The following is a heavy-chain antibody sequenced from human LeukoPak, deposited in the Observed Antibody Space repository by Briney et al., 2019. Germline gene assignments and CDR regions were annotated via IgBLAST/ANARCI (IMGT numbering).Heavy chain of an antibody. Sequence: ASVKVSCKASGYTFTSYDINWVRQATGQGLEWMGWMNPNSGNTGYAQKFQGRVTMTRNTSISTAYMELSSLRSEDTAVYYCARATWSITMIVVVIPYFDYWGQGTLVTVSS. CDR1: GYTFTSYD. D-gene: IGHD3-22*01. CDR3: ARATWSITMIVVVIPYFDY. V-gene: IGHV1-8*01. CDR2: MNPNSGNT. J-gene: IGHJ4*02.